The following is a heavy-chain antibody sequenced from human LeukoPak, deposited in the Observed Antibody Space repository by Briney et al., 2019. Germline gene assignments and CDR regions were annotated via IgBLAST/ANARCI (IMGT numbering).Heavy chain of an antibody. CDR2: ISYDGSNK. D-gene: IGHD5-18*01. CDR3: AKDHKGIQLWLPYYYYYGMDV. J-gene: IGHJ6*02. CDR1: GFTFSSYG. Sequence: PGRSLRLSCAASGFTFSSYGMHWVRQAPGKGLEGVAVISYDGSNKYYADSVKGRFTISRDNSKNTLYLQMNSLRAEDTAVYYCAKDHKGIQLWLPYYYYYGMDVWGQGTTVTVSS. V-gene: IGHV3-30*18.